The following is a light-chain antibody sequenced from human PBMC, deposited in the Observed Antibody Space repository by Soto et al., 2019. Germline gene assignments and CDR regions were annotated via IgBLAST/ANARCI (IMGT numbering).Light chain of an antibody. CDR1: RSNIGSSN. V-gene: IGLV1-47*01. CDR3: AAWDDSLSVAV. J-gene: IGLJ7*01. Sequence: QSVLTQPPSASGTPGQRVTISCSGSRSNIGSSNVYWYQQVPGTAPKLLIYKNNQRPSGVPDRFSGATSGTSAALAISGLRSADEADYYCAAWDDSLSVAVFGGGTQLTVL. CDR2: KNN.